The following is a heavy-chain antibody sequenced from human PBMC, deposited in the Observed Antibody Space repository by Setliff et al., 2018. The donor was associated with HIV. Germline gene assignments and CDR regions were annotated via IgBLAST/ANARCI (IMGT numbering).Heavy chain of an antibody. Sequence: PGGSLRLSCTASGFTFINYEMNWVRQAPGKGLEWVAYISYSGSAIHYADSVKGRFTTSRDNSKNTLYLQMNSLRAEDTAVYYCAKGPGYSSSWYYFNYWGQGTLVTVSS. CDR3: AKGPGYSSSWYYFNY. V-gene: IGHV3-48*03. CDR2: ISYSGSAI. D-gene: IGHD6-13*01. J-gene: IGHJ4*02. CDR1: GFTFINYE.